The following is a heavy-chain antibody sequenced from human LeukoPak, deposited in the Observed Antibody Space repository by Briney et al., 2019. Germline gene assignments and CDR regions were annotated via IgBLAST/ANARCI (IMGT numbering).Heavy chain of an antibody. Sequence: GGSLRLSCAASGFTFSDYYMSWMRQAPGKGLEWVSCISSSAATIYYADSVKGRFTISRDNAKNSLYLQMNSLRAEDTAVYYCARVLWFGENPRDYWGQGTLVTVSS. CDR3: ARVLWFGENPRDY. D-gene: IGHD3-10*01. J-gene: IGHJ4*02. V-gene: IGHV3-11*01. CDR1: GFTFSDYY. CDR2: ISSSAATI.